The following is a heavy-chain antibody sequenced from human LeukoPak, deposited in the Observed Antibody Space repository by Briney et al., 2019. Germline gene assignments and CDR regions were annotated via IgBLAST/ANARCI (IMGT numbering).Heavy chain of an antibody. CDR1: GFTFGIYW. CDR3: ARVGTAEGTLEDY. CDR2: IKHDGSQK. D-gene: IGHD6-13*01. J-gene: IGHJ4*02. Sequence: GGSLRLSCAASGFTFGIYWMSWVRQPPGKGLEWVANIKHDGSQKYYVDSVKGRFTISRDNAKNSLYLQMNSLRAEDTAVYYCARVGTAEGTLEDYWGQGTLVTVSS. V-gene: IGHV3-7*01.